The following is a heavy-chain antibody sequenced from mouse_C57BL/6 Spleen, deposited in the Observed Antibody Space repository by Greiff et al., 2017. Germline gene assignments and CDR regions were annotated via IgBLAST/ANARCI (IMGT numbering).Heavy chain of an antibody. CDR3: TRSGYYSNFFDY. Sequence: EVQAVESGEGLVKPGGSLKLSCAASGFTFSSYAMSWVRQTPEKRLEWVAYISSGGDYIYYADTVQGRFTISRDNARNNLYLQMSSLKSEDTAMYSCTRSGYYSNFFDYWGQGTTLTVSS. CDR2: ISSGGDYI. V-gene: IGHV5-9-1*02. D-gene: IGHD2-5*01. CDR1: GFTFSSYA. J-gene: IGHJ2*01.